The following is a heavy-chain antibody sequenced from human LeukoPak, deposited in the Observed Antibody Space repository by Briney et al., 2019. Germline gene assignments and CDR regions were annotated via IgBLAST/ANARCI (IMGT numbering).Heavy chain of an antibody. Sequence: PGGSLRLSCAASGFTFSSYGMHWVRQAPGKGLEWVAVISYDGSNKYYADSVKGRFTISRDNSKNTLYLQMNSLRAEDTAVYYCAKDWYSSSWYPIDYWGQGTLVTVSS. CDR3: AKDWYSSSWYPIDY. CDR1: GFTFSSYG. J-gene: IGHJ4*02. V-gene: IGHV3-30*18. D-gene: IGHD6-13*01. CDR2: ISYDGSNK.